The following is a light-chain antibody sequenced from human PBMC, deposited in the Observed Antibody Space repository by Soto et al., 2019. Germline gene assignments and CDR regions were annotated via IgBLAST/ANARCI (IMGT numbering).Light chain of an antibody. CDR3: QSYDSSLSGWV. Sequence: QSVLTQPPSASGTPGQRVTISCSGSSSNIGSNYVYWYQQLPGTAPKLLIYSNSNRPSGVPDRFSGSKSGTSASLAITGLQAEDEADYYCQSYDSSLSGWVFGGGTKLTVL. CDR1: SSNIGSNY. V-gene: IGLV1-40*01. J-gene: IGLJ3*02. CDR2: SNS.